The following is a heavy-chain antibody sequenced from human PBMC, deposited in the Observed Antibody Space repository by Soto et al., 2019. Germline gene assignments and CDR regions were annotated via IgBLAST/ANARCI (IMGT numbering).Heavy chain of an antibody. D-gene: IGHD2-15*01. J-gene: IGHJ3*02. CDR3: ERPLAGCSGGNCYSVWAFDI. CDR1: GGSISRYY. Sequence: PSETLSLTCTVSGGSISRYYWSWIRQPPGKGLEWIGYIYYSGSTNYNPSLKSRVTISVDTSKNQFSLKLISVTAADTAVYYCERPLAGCSGGNCYSVWAFDIWGQGTMVTVSS. CDR2: IYYSGST. V-gene: IGHV4-59*08.